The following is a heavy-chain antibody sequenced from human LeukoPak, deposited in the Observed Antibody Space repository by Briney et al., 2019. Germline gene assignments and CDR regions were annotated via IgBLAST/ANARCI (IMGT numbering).Heavy chain of an antibody. CDR3: AKEAQYSSGWYPLRSYFDY. D-gene: IGHD6-19*01. Sequence: SETLSLTCTVSGGSISSSSYYWGWIRQPPGKGLEWIGSIYYSGSTYYNPSLKSRVTISVDTSKNQFSLKLSSVTAADTAVYYCAKEAQYSSGWYPLRSYFDYWGQGTLVTVSS. CDR1: GGSISSSSYY. CDR2: IYYSGST. V-gene: IGHV4-39*02. J-gene: IGHJ4*02.